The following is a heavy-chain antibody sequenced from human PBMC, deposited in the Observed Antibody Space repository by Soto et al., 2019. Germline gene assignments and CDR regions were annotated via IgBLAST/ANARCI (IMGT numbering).Heavy chain of an antibody. D-gene: IGHD3-3*01. CDR1: GYTLTELS. V-gene: IGHV1-24*01. Sequence: ASVKVSCKVSGYTLTELSMHWVRHAPGKGHEWMGGFDPEDGETIYAQKFQGRVTMTEGTSTDTAYMELSSLRSEDTAVYYCATDLATLRFLEWLPEFDPWGQGTRVTVSS. CDR3: ATDLATLRFLEWLPEFDP. CDR2: FDPEDGET. J-gene: IGHJ5*02.